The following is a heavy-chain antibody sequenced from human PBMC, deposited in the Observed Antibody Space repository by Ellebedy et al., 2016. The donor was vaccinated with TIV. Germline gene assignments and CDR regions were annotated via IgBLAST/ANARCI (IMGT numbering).Heavy chain of an antibody. CDR1: GFTFSSHF. CDR3: AKDLGKGVTLDAFDI. Sequence: GESLKISCAASGFTFSSHFMHWVRQAPGKGLEWVASISYDGDGKYYADSVKGRFTISRDNSEKTVYLQMNSLRAEDTAVYYCAKDLGKGVTLDAFDIWGQGTTVIVSS. J-gene: IGHJ3*02. V-gene: IGHV3-30-3*01. D-gene: IGHD3-3*01. CDR2: ISYDGDGK.